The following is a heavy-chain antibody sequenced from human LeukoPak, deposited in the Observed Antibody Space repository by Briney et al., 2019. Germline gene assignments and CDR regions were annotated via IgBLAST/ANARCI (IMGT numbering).Heavy chain of an antibody. Sequence: PGGSLRLSCAASGFTFSAFPLEWVRQAPGKGLEWVSSVNGDSSYIYYADSVKGRFTIARDNARNSLHLQMNSLRAEDTAVYYCARLRCDVTSCFGKYYFDHRGQGTLVTVSS. CDR2: VNGDSSYI. J-gene: IGHJ4*02. V-gene: IGHV3-21*01. CDR1: GFTFSAFP. CDR3: ARLRCDVTSCFGKYYFDH. D-gene: IGHD2-2*01.